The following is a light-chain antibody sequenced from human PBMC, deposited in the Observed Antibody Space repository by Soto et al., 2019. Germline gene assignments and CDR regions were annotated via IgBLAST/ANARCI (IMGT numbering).Light chain of an antibody. J-gene: IGKJ1*01. CDR2: KAS. CDR1: QSISSW. Sequence: DIQMTQSPSTLSASVGDRVTLTCRASQSISSWLAWYQQKPGKAPKLLIYKASSLESGVPSRFSGSGSGTEFTLTLSSLQPDDFATYYCQQYKSPTWTFGQGTKVEIK. V-gene: IGKV1-5*03. CDR3: QQYKSPTWT.